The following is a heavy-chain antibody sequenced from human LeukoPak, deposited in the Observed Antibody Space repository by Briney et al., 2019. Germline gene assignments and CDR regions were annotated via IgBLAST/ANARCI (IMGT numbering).Heavy chain of an antibody. CDR3: ARDGEMPTIYFDY. CDR1: GFTFSSHW. D-gene: IGHD5-24*01. CDR2: INQDGSET. J-gene: IGHJ4*02. Sequence: PGGSLRLSCAVSGFTFSSHWMSWVRQAPGKGLEWVANINQDGSETYYVDSVKGRFTISRDNAKNSVFLQMNNLRAEDTAVYYCARDGEMPTIYFDYWGQGTLVTVSS. V-gene: IGHV3-7*01.